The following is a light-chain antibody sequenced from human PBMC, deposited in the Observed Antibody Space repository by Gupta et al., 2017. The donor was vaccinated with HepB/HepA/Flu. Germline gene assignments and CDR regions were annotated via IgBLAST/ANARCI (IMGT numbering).Light chain of an antibody. V-gene: IGKV3-15*01. Sequence: EIVMTQSPATLSVSPGERATLSCRASQSVSSNLAWYQQKPGQAPRLLIYGASTRDTGITARFSGSGSGKEFTLTISSLQLEDFAVYYCQQYKNWPPWTFGQGTKVEIK. CDR2: GAS. CDR3: QQYKNWPPWT. CDR1: QSVSSN. J-gene: IGKJ1*01.